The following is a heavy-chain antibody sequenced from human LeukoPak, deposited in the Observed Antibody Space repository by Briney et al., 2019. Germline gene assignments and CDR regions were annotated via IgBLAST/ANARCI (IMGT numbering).Heavy chain of an antibody. CDR3: AKGSLSSSWSDYFDY. D-gene: IGHD6-13*01. Sequence: PGGSLRLSCAAFGFTFSSYGMHWVRQAPGKGLEWVAVIWYDGSNKYYADSVKGRFTISRDNSKNTLYLQMNSLRAEDTAVYYCAKGSLSSSWSDYFDYWGQGTLVTVSS. V-gene: IGHV3-30*02. CDR1: GFTFSSYG. J-gene: IGHJ4*02. CDR2: IWYDGSNK.